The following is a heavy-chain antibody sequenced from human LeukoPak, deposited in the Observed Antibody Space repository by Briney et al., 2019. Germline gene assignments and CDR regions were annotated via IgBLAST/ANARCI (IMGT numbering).Heavy chain of an antibody. J-gene: IGHJ4*02. V-gene: IGHV1-3*01. Sequence: GASVKVSCKASGYTFNSYIMHWVRQAPGQRLEWMGWINAGNGNTKYSQKFQGRVTITRDTSASTAYMELSSLRSEGTAVYYCARNTVTTKNLAYWGQGTLVTVSS. D-gene: IGHD4-17*01. CDR2: INAGNGNT. CDR3: ARNTVTTKNLAY. CDR1: GYTFNSYI.